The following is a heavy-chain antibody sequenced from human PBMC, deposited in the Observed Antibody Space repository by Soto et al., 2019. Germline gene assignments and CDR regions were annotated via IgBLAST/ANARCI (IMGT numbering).Heavy chain of an antibody. CDR3: ARQGKYGDYDYYYYYMDV. CDR1: GYSFTSYW. V-gene: IGHV5-51*01. CDR2: IYPGDSDT. Sequence: GESLKISCKGSGYSFTSYWIGWVRQMPGKGLEWMGIIYPGDSDTRYSPSFQGQVTISADKSISTAYLQWSSLKASDTAMYYCARQGKYGDYDYYYYYMDVWRKGTTVTVSS. J-gene: IGHJ6*03. D-gene: IGHD4-17*01.